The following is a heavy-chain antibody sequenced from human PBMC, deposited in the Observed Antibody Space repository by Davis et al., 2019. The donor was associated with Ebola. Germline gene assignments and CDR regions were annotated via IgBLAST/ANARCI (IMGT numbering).Heavy chain of an antibody. J-gene: IGHJ4*02. V-gene: IGHV4-34*01. CDR2: INHSGST. Sequence: MPSETLSLTCAVYGGSSSGYYWSWIRQHPGKVLEWIGEINHSGSTNYNPSLKTRVTISVDTPKNQFSLKLSSVTAADTAVYYRARPQYYYDSSGYYLYWGQGTLVTVSS. D-gene: IGHD3-22*01. CDR1: GGSSSGYY. CDR3: ARPQYYYDSSGYYLY.